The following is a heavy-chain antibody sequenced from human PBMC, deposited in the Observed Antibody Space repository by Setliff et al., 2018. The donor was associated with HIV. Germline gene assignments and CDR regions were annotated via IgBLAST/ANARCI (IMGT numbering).Heavy chain of an antibody. J-gene: IGHJ6*02. CDR2: IFHSGST. CDR1: GGSISSGGYS. CDR3: ARIPQLLDYAMDV. D-gene: IGHD2-2*01. V-gene: IGHV4-30-2*01. Sequence: TLSLTCAVSGGSISSGGYSWSWIRQPPGKGLEWIGYIFHSGSTYYNPSLKSRVTISVDRSKNQFSLNVTSVTAADTAVYYCARIPQLLDYAMDVWGQGTTVTVS.